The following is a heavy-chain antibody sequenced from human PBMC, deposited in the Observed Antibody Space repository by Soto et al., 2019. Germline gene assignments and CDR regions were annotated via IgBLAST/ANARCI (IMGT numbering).Heavy chain of an antibody. CDR3: ATQGFPNYYYYVRDV. D-gene: IGHD3-10*01. CDR1: GGTFSSYA. V-gene: IGHV1-69*12. Sequence: QVQLVQSGAEVKKPGSSVKVSCKASGGTFSSYAISWVRQAPGQGLEWMGGIIPIFGTANYAQKFQGRVTITADESTSTAYRERSTMRPEDRAVYYCATQGFPNYYYYVRDVWAQGTTVTVSS. J-gene: IGHJ6*02. CDR2: IIPIFGTA.